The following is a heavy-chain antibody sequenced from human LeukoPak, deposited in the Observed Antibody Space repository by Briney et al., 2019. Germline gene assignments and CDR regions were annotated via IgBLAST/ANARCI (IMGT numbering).Heavy chain of an antibody. CDR2: INPNSGGT. J-gene: IGHJ4*02. CDR1: GYTFTSYG. Sequence: ASVKVSCKASGYTFTSYGISWVRQAPGQGLEWMGWINPNSGGTNYAQKFQGRVTMTRDTSISTAYMELSRLRSDDTAVYYCARDHGLLWFGDPPSFDYWGQGTLVTVSS. V-gene: IGHV1-2*02. CDR3: ARDHGLLWFGDPPSFDY. D-gene: IGHD3-10*01.